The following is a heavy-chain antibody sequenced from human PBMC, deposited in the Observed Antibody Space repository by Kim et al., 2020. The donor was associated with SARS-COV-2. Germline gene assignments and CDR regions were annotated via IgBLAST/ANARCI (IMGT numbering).Heavy chain of an antibody. CDR1: GFTFSSYA. CDR3: ARDLSYGGNSGLGY. V-gene: IGHV3-64*02. CDR2: ISSNGGST. D-gene: IGHD4-17*01. Sequence: GGSLRLSCAASGFTFSSYAMHWVRQAPGKGLEYVSAISSNGGSTYYADSVKGRFTISRDNSKNTLYLQMGSLRAEDMAVYYCARDLSYGGNSGLGYWGQGTLVTVSS. J-gene: IGHJ4*02.